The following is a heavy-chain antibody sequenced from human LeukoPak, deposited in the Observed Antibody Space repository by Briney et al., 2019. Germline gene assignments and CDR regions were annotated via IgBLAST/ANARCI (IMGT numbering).Heavy chain of an antibody. J-gene: IGHJ4*02. CDR3: ATERNWVFDY. CDR2: ITGSGGST. CDR1: GFTFSSYA. Sequence: GGSLRFSCAASGFTFSSYAMSWVRQAPGKGLERVSAITGSGGSTYYADSVKGRFTISRDNSKNTLYVQMNSLRAEDTAVYYCATERNWVFDYWGQGTLVTVSS. V-gene: IGHV3-23*01. D-gene: IGHD7-27*01.